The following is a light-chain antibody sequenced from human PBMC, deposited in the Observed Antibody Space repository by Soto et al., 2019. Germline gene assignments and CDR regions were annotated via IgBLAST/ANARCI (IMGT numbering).Light chain of an antibody. Sequence: DIQMTQSPSSVSASVGDRVTITCRASQGISSWLGWYQQKPGKAPKLLIYAASSLQSGVPSRFSGSGSGTDFPPPIRSPQPEDFATYYCQQANSFPFTFGGGTKVEIK. CDR1: QGISSW. V-gene: IGKV1-12*01. CDR3: QQANSFPFT. CDR2: AAS. J-gene: IGKJ4*01.